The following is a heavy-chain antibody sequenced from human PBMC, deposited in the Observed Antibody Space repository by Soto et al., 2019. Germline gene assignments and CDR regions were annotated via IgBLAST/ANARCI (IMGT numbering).Heavy chain of an antibody. Sequence: EVQLLESGGGLVQPGGSLRLSCAASGFTFSSYAMSWVRQAPGKGLEWVSAISGSGGSTYYADSVKGRFTISRDNSKNQLYLEMNSPRSEDTGVFYFSKGPGVVPAATKYYFDYWGQGTLVTVSS. V-gene: IGHV3-23*01. CDR1: GFTFSSYA. J-gene: IGHJ4*02. CDR3: SKGPGVVPAATKYYFDY. CDR2: ISGSGGST. D-gene: IGHD2-2*01.